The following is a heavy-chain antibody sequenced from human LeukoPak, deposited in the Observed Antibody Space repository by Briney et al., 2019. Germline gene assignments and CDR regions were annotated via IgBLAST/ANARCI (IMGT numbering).Heavy chain of an antibody. CDR3: ARRAGAYSHPYDY. V-gene: IGHV3-53*01. Sequence: GGSLSVSCAASGCTFSSYAMSWVRQAPGKGLEWVSFIYSDNTHYSDSVKGRFTISRDNSKNTLYLQMNSLRAEDTAVYYCARRAGAYSHPYDYWGQGTLVTVSS. J-gene: IGHJ4*02. CDR2: IYSDNT. CDR1: GCTFSSYA. D-gene: IGHD4/OR15-4a*01.